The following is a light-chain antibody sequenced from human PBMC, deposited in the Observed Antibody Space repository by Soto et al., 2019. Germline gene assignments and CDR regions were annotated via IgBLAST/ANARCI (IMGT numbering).Light chain of an antibody. V-gene: IGKV1-5*03. CDR1: QSIGNS. CDR3: QQYNSYSGT. Sequence: DLQMTQSPSTLSASVVNRVTITCRASQSIGNSLAWYQQKPGKAPKLLIYKASSLQSGVPSRFSGSGSGTEFTLTINSLQPDDFASYYCQQYNSYSGTFGQGTKV. J-gene: IGKJ1*01. CDR2: KAS.